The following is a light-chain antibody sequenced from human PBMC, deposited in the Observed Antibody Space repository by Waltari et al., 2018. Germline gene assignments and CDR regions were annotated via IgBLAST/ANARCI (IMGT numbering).Light chain of an antibody. Sequence: EIVLTQSPGTLSLSPGERATLSCRTSQSLSRPLAWYQQKPGQAPRLLIYDASRRSTGIPDRFIGSGSGTDFILTISRLEPEDLAVYYCQHYVTLPATFGQGTRVELK. CDR2: DAS. J-gene: IGKJ1*01. CDR3: QHYVTLPAT. V-gene: IGKV3-20*01. CDR1: QSLSRP.